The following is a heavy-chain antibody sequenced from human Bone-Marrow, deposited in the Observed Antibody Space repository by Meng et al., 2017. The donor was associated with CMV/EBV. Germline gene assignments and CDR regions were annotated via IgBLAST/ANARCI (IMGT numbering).Heavy chain of an antibody. CDR3: ARDIAVAGTGGRYFDY. D-gene: IGHD6-19*01. CDR1: GGSNSSRSYY. CDR2: IYYSGSA. Sequence: QLQQWGAGLVKATETLSLTCTVSGGSNSSRSYYWGWIRQPPGNGLVWIGSIYYSGSAYYNPSLKSRVTISVDTSNNQFSLKLSSVTAADTAVYYCARDIAVAGTGGRYFDYWGQGTLVTVSS. J-gene: IGHJ4*02. V-gene: IGHV4-39*07.